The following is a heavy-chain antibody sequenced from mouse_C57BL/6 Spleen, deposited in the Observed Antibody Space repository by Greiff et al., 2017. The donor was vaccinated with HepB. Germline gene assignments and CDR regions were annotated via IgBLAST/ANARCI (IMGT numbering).Heavy chain of an antibody. CDR3: ARSRYYGSSYYFDY. J-gene: IGHJ2*01. CDR1: GYAFSSYW. V-gene: IGHV1-80*01. CDR2: IYPGDGDT. Sequence: VQLKESGAELVKPGASVKISCKASGYAFSSYWMNWVKQRPGKGLEWIGQIYPGDGDTNYNGKFKGKATLTADKSSSTAYMQLSSLTSEDSAVYFCARSRYYGSSYYFDYWGQGTTLTVSS. D-gene: IGHD1-1*01.